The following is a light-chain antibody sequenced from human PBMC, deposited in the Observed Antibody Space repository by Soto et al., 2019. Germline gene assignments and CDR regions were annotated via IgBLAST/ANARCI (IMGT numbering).Light chain of an antibody. CDR1: QSVSSY. Sequence: EIVLTQSPATVSLSPGERATLSCRVSQSVSSYLAWYQQKPGQAPRLLIYDASNRATGIPARFSGSGSGTDFTLTISSLEPEDFAVYYCQQRSNWPPNFGQGTRLEIK. J-gene: IGKJ5*01. V-gene: IGKV3-11*01. CDR3: QQRSNWPPN. CDR2: DAS.